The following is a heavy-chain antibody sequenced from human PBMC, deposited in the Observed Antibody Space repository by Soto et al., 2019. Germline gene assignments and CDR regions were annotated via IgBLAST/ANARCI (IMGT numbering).Heavy chain of an antibody. CDR1: GFTFSSYA. Sequence: EVQLLESGGGLVQPGGSLRLSCAASGFTFSSYAMSWVRQAPGKGLEWVSAISGSGGSTYYADSVKGRFTISRDNSKNTLYLQMSSLRAEDTAVYYCAKDPISVGVVPAADYYYGMDVWGQGTTVTVSS. CDR3: AKDPISVGVVPAADYYYGMDV. CDR2: ISGSGGST. J-gene: IGHJ6*02. V-gene: IGHV3-23*01. D-gene: IGHD2-2*01.